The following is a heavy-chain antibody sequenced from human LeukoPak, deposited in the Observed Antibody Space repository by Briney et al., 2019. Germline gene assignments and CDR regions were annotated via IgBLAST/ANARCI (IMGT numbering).Heavy chain of an antibody. CDR1: GGTFSSYA. J-gene: IGHJ6*04. CDR2: IIPIFGTA. D-gene: IGHD3-9*01. CDR3: ARDYYDILTGYFSYYYYGMDV. Sequence: ASVKVSCKASGGTFSSYAISWVRQAPGQGLEWMGGIIPIFGTANYAQKFQGRVTITADKSTSTAYMELSSLRSEDTAVYYCARDYYDILTGYFSYYYYGMDVWGKGTTVTVSS. V-gene: IGHV1-69*06.